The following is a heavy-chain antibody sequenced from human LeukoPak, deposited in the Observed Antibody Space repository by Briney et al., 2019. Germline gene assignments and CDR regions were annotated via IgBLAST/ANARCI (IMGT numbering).Heavy chain of an antibody. Sequence: GGSLRLSCAASGFTFSSYSMNWVRQAPGKGLEWVSYISSSSSTIYYADSVKGRFTISRDNAKNSLYLQMNSLRAEDTAVYYCARDGLIVVVPAAMDYWGQGTLVTVSS. CDR1: GFTFSSYS. CDR3: ARDGLIVVVPAAMDY. V-gene: IGHV3-48*01. CDR2: ISSSSSTI. J-gene: IGHJ4*02. D-gene: IGHD2-2*01.